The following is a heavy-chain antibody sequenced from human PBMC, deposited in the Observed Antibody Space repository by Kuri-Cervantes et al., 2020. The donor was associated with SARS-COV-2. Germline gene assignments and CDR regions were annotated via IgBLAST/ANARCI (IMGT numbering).Heavy chain of an antibody. Sequence: LSLTCAASGFTFSDYCTSWIRQAPGKGLEWVSYISSSSSYTNYADSVKGRFTISRDNAKNSLYLQMNSLRAEDTAVYYCARGQGSGWYLGLSANWFDPWGQGTLVTVSS. D-gene: IGHD6-19*01. V-gene: IGHV3-11*06. CDR3: ARGQGSGWYLGLSANWFDP. CDR2: ISSSSSYT. CDR1: GFTFSDYC. J-gene: IGHJ5*02.